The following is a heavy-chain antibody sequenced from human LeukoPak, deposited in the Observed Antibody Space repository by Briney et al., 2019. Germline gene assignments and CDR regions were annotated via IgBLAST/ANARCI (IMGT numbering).Heavy chain of an antibody. Sequence: ASVKVSCKASGYTFTSYYMHWVRQAPGQGLEWMGIINPSGGSTSYAQKFQGRVTMTRDTSTSTVYMELSSLRSEDTAVYYCARGGLWDYYDSSGYYAYWGQGTLLTVSS. CDR2: INPSGGST. D-gene: IGHD3-22*01. CDR3: ARGGLWDYYDSSGYYAY. CDR1: GYTFTSYY. V-gene: IGHV1-46*01. J-gene: IGHJ4*02.